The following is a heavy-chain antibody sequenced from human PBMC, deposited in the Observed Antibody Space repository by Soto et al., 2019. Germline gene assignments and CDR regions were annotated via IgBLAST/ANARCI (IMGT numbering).Heavy chain of an antibody. CDR2: FDPEDGET. J-gene: IGHJ6*03. Sequence: ASVKVSCKVSGYTLTELSMHWVRQAPGKGLEWMGGFDPEDGETIYAQKFQGRVTMTEDTSTDTAYMELSSLRSEDTAVYYCATSRFLEWLSRGNYYYYMDVWGKGTTVTVSS. CDR1: GYTLTELS. D-gene: IGHD3-3*01. CDR3: ATSRFLEWLSRGNYYYYMDV. V-gene: IGHV1-24*01.